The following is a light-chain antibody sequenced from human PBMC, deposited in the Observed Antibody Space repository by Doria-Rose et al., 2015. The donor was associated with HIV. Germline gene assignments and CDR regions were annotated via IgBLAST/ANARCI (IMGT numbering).Light chain of an antibody. Sequence: DIRLTQSPSSVSASVGDRVTITCRASQDINNCLAWYQQKPGKIPKPLIYAASTLQSGVPSRFSGSGSGTDFNFTISSLQPEDVATYYCQKYDTAPLPFGQGTRLDFK. V-gene: IGKV1-27*01. CDR3: QKYDTAPLP. CDR2: AAS. J-gene: IGKJ5*01. CDR1: QDINNC.